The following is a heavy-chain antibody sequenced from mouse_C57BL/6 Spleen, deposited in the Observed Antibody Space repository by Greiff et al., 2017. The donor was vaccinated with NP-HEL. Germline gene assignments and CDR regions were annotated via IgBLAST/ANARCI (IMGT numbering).Heavy chain of an antibody. CDR1: GYTFTSYW. J-gene: IGHJ4*01. Sequence: VQLQQPGAELVKPGASVKLSCKASGYTFTSYWMQWVKQRPGQGLEWIGEIDPSDSYTNYNQKFKGKATLTVDTSSSTAYMQLSSLTSEDSAVYYCASRRRGYAMDYWGQGTSVTVSS. V-gene: IGHV1-50*01. D-gene: IGHD3-3*01. CDR2: IDPSDSYT. CDR3: ASRRRGYAMDY.